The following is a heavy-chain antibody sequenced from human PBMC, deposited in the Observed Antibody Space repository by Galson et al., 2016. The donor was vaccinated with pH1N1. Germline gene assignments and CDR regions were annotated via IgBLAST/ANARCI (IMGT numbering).Heavy chain of an antibody. CDR3: AKEGPSAILGVPTGHYMDV. CDR1: GFIFSDAW. V-gene: IGHV3-15*01. D-gene: IGHD3-3*01. CDR2: IQSIISGGTT. Sequence: SLRLSCAASGFIFSDAWMTWVRQGPGKGLEWLGQIQSIISGGTTDYAAPVKGRFTISRDDSKETTYLQINSLRTEDTAVYYCAKEGPSAILGVPTGHYMDVWGKGTTVP. J-gene: IGHJ6*03.